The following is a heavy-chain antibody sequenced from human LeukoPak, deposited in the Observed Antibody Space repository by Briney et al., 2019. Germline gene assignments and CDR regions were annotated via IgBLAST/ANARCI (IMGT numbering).Heavy chain of an antibody. CDR3: AKDSAFYYIDV. J-gene: IGHJ6*03. D-gene: IGHD3-10*01. CDR2: ISGSGGST. CDR1: GFTFSNYA. V-gene: IGHV3-23*01. Sequence: GGSLRLSCAASGFTFSNYALSWVRQAPGKGLEWVSDISGSGGSTYYADSVKGRFTISRDNSKNTLYLQMNSLKGDDTAVYYCAKDSAFYYIDVWGKGTTVIISS.